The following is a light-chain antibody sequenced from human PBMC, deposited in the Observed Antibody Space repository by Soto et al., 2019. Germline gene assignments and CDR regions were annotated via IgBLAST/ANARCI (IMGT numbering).Light chain of an antibody. Sequence: DMQKTQSPYTLPASVGDRVTITCRASQSISNWLAWYQQNPGTAPKLLIYHASTLESGVPSRFSGSGSGTEFTLTISSLQPDDFATYYCQQYNSYSFGQGTKVDIK. CDR1: QSISNW. V-gene: IGKV1-5*01. CDR3: QQYNSYS. CDR2: HAS. J-gene: IGKJ1*01.